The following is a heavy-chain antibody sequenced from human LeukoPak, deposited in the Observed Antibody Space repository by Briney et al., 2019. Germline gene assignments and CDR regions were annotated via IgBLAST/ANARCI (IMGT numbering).Heavy chain of an antibody. V-gene: IGHV4-59*08. CDR1: GGSISSYY. D-gene: IGHD3-22*01. CDR3: ARLAGGYYDSSGYPFDY. J-gene: IGHJ4*02. CDR2: IYYSGST. Sequence: KSSETLSLTCTVSGGSISSYYWSWIRQPPGEGLEWIGYIYYSGSTNYNPSLKSRVTISVDTSKNQFSLKLSSVTAADTAVYYCARLAGGYYDSSGYPFDYWGQGTLVTVSS.